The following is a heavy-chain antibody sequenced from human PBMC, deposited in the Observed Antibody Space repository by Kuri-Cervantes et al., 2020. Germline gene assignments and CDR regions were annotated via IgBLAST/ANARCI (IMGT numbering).Heavy chain of an antibody. CDR2: ISASSKYI. CDR1: GFTFSSYN. CDR3: ARESTSGWYP. D-gene: IGHD6-19*01. V-gene: IGHV3-21*06. Sequence: GESLKISCAASGFTFSSYNMNWVRQALGKGLEWVSYISASSKYIHYADSVKGHFTMSRDNAKNSLYLQMNSLRAEDTAVYYCARESTSGWYPWGQGTLVTVSS. J-gene: IGHJ5*02.